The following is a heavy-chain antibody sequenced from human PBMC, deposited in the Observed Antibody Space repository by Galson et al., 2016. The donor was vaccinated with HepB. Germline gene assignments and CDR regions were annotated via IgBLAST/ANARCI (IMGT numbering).Heavy chain of an antibody. J-gene: IGHJ2*01. CDR2: IGLAGDT. Sequence: SLRLSCAASGFTFSTGDLHWVRQATGKGLEWVSAIGLAGDTYYLDSVRGRFTLSGENVRNSLYLQMTSLRAGDTAVYYCARARSVGLGKWTWYFDLWCRGTLVTVSS. CDR1: GFTFSTGD. CDR3: ARARSVGLGKWTWYFDL. V-gene: IGHV3-13*01. D-gene: IGHD3-16*01.